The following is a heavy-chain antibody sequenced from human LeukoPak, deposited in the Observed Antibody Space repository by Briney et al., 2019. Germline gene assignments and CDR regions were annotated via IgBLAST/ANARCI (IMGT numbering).Heavy chain of an antibody. V-gene: IGHV4-34*01. D-gene: IGHD5-24*01. CDR3: ARESGGRDGYNC. CDR2: INHSGST. Sequence: PSETLSLTCAVYGGSFSGYYWSWIRQPPGKGLEWIGEINHSGSTNYNPSLKSRVTISVDTSKNQFSLKLSSVTAADTAVYYCARESGGRDGYNCWGQGTLVTVSS. J-gene: IGHJ4*02. CDR1: GGSFSGYY.